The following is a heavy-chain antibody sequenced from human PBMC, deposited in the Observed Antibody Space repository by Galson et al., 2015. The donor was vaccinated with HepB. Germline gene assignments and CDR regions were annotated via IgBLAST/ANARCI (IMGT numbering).Heavy chain of an antibody. D-gene: IGHD6-13*01. CDR1: GYTFTSYG. CDR3: ARVRSSSWYSHYYYYGMDV. J-gene: IGHJ6*02. Sequence: SCAASGYTFTSYGISWVRQAPGQGLEWMGWISAYNGNTNYAQKLQGRVTMTTDTSTSTAYMELRSLRSDDTAVYYCARVRSSSWYSHYYYYGMDVWGQGTTVTVSS. CDR2: ISAYNGNT. V-gene: IGHV1-18*01.